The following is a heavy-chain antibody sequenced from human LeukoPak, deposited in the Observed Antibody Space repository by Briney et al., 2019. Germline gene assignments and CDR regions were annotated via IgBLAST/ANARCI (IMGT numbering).Heavy chain of an antibody. CDR2: IWYDGSNK. CDR1: GFTFSSYG. V-gene: IGHV3-33*01. J-gene: IGHJ4*02. D-gene: IGHD2-15*01. Sequence: GRSLRLSCAASGFTFSSYGMHWVRQAPGKALEWLAVIWYDGSNKYYADSVKGRFIVSKDNSKNMLYLQMNSLTLEDTAVYYCARAQGYPGYLDYGGQGTLVTVSS. CDR3: ARAQGYPGYLDY.